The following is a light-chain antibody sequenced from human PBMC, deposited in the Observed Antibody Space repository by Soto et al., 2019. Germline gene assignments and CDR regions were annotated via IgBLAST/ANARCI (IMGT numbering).Light chain of an antibody. J-gene: IGKJ4*01. Sequence: EIVMTQSPATLSVSPGESATLSCRASQSVSSDLAWYQQKPGQAPRLLIYYTSTRATGFPTRFSGSRSGAEFTLTINSLQSEDFAVYYCQPYNNWPLTFGGGTKV. V-gene: IGKV3-15*01. CDR3: QPYNNWPLT. CDR2: YTS. CDR1: QSVSSD.